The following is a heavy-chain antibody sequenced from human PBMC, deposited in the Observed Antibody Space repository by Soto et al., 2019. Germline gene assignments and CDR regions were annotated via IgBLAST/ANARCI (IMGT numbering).Heavy chain of an antibody. CDR1: GFTFSSYG. V-gene: IGHV3-30*18. CDR3: AKDEGYSSSWRYYFDY. Sequence: QVQLVESGGGVVQPGRSLRLSCAASGFTFSSYGMHWVRQAPGKGLEWVAVISYDGSNKYYADSVKGRFTISRDNSKNTLYLQMNSLRGEDTAVYYCAKDEGYSSSWRYYFDYWGQGTLVTVSS. D-gene: IGHD6-13*01. J-gene: IGHJ4*02. CDR2: ISYDGSNK.